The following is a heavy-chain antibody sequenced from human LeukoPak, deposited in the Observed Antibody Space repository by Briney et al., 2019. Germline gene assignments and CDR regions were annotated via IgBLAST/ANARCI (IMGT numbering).Heavy chain of an antibody. CDR1: GFTFSNYA. V-gene: IGHV3-23*01. D-gene: IGHD2-2*01. J-gene: IGHJ4*02. Sequence: PGGSLRLSCVASGFTFSNYAMSWVRQAPGKGLEWVSTISDSGGSTYFADSVKGRFTISRDNAKSTLYLQMNSLRAEDTAVYYCARDYCSSTSCYGETTDYWGQGTLVTVSS. CDR3: ARDYCSSTSCYGETTDY. CDR2: ISDSGGST.